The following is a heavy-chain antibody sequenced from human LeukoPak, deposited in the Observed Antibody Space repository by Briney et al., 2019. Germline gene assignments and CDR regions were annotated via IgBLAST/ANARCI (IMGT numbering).Heavy chain of an antibody. CDR2: SIPILGIA. J-gene: IGHJ3*02. V-gene: IGHV1-69*04. Sequence: GAPVKVSCKASGGTFSSYTISWVRQAPGQGLEWMGRSIPILGIANYAQKFQGRVTITADKSTSTAYMELSSLRSEDTAVYYCARDRVVVVPAARAFDIWGQGTMVTVSS. D-gene: IGHD2-2*01. CDR3: ARDRVVVVPAARAFDI. CDR1: GGTFSSYT.